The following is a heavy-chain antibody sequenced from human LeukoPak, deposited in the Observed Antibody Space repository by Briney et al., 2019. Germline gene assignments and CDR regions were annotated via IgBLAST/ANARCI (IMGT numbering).Heavy chain of an antibody. V-gene: IGHV3-7*01. D-gene: IGHD5-18*01. CDR1: GFTFSSYW. J-gene: IGHJ4*02. CDR2: IKQDGSEK. Sequence: GGSLRLSCAASGFTFSSYWMSWVRQAPGKGLEWVANIKQDGSEKYYVDSVKGRFTISRDNAKNSLYLQMNSLRAEDTAVYYWARETASSYGYSGDYWGQGTLVTVSS. CDR3: ARETASSYGYSGDY.